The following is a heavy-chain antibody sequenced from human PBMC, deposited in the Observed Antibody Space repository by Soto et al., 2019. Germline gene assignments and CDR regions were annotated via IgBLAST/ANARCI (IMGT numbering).Heavy chain of an antibody. Sequence: SETLSLTCAVYGGSFSGYYWSWIRQPPGKGLEWIGEINHSGSTSYNPSLKSRVTISVDTSKNQFSLKLSSVTAADTAVYYCARADITMVRGGNYYYGMDVWGQGTTVTVSS. CDR2: INHSGST. CDR3: ARADITMVRGGNYYYGMDV. V-gene: IGHV4-34*01. D-gene: IGHD3-10*01. J-gene: IGHJ6*02. CDR1: GGSFSGYY.